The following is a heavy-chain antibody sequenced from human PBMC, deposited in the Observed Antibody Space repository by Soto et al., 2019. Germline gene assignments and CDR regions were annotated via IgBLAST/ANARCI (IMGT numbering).Heavy chain of an antibody. Sequence: SETLSLTCSVSGGSISSSSYYWGWIRQPPGKGLEWIGSIYYSGITYYNPSLKSRVTISVDTSKNQFSVKLSSVTAADTAVYYCARQYRLFDPWGQGTLVTVSS. CDR1: GGSISSSSYY. D-gene: IGHD2-2*01. J-gene: IGHJ5*02. CDR2: IYYSGIT. CDR3: ARQYRLFDP. V-gene: IGHV4-39*01.